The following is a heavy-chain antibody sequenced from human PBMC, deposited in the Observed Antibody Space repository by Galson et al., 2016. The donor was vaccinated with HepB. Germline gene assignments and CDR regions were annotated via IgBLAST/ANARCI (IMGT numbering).Heavy chain of an antibody. D-gene: IGHD6-13*01. CDR3: TRVHREGIAAAGFQI. V-gene: IGHV3-74*01. CDR2: INTDGSST. CDR1: GFPFSKYW. Sequence: SLRLSCAASGFPFSKYWMHWVRQAPGKGLVWVSRINTDGSSTTYADAVKGRFTISRDNAKNTLYQQMNSLRAEDTALYYCTRVHREGIAAAGFQIWGQGTLVTVSS. J-gene: IGHJ4*02.